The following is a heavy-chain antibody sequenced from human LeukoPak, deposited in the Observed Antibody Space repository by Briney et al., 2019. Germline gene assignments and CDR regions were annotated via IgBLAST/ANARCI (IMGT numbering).Heavy chain of an antibody. J-gene: IGHJ4*02. CDR1: GGSISSSNW. V-gene: IGHV4-4*02. D-gene: IGHD6-19*01. Sequence: SGTLSLTCAVSGGSISSSNWWSWVRQPPGKGLEWIGEIYHSGSTNYNPSLKSRVTISVDKSKNQFSLKLSSVTAADTAVYYCARADGYSSGWYCFDYWGQGTLVTVSS. CDR2: IYHSGST. CDR3: ARADGYSSGWYCFDY.